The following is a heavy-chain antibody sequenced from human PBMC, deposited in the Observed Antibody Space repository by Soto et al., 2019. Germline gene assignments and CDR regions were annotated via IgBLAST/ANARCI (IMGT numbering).Heavy chain of an antibody. CDR2: INHSGST. J-gene: IGHJ6*03. D-gene: IGHD2-15*01. CDR1: GGSFSGYY. CDR3: ARGGSLGYCSGGSCYVYYYYYMDV. Sequence: QVQLQQWGAGLLKPSETLSLTCAVYGGSFSGYYWSWIRQPPGKGLEWIGEINHSGSTNYNPSLKGRVTISVDSSKNQFSRKLSSVTAADTAVYYCARGGSLGYCSGGSCYVYYYYYMDVWGNETTVTVSS. V-gene: IGHV4-34*01.